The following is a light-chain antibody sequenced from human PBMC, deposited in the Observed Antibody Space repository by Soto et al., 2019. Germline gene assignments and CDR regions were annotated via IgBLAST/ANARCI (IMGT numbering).Light chain of an antibody. J-gene: IGKJ5*01. V-gene: IGKV3D-15*01. Sequence: EILLTQSPATLSVSPGESATLSCRANESLSTNLVWYQQKPGQAPRLLIYGASTRATGVPARFSGSGSGTDFTLTISSLQSEDFAFYYCHQDGSFGRGTRLDLK. CDR2: GAS. CDR1: ESLSTN. CDR3: HQDGS.